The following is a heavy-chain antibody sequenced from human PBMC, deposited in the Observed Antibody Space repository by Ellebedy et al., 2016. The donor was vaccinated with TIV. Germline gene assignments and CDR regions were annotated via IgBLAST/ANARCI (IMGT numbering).Heavy chain of an antibody. CDR2: ISRTSGTI. CDR1: GFTFSDYS. J-gene: IGHJ4*02. CDR3: ARDLNY. Sequence: GESLKISXAASGFTFSDYSMNWVRQAPGKGLEWVSYISRTSGTISYADSVKGRFTISRDNAKNSLFLQMNSLRAEDTAVYFCARDLNYWGQGTLVTVSS. V-gene: IGHV3-48*01.